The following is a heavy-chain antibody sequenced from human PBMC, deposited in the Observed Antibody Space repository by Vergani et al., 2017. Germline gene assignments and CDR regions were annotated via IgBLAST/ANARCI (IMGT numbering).Heavy chain of an antibody. Sequence: EVELVQSGPEMRKPGESLKISCKGSEYSFGNYWMGWVRQMPGKGLEWMGIIYPADSDTRYSPSFQGQVTISADTSISTAFLQWDSLKASDTVLYYCARHTTYTDSWGQGTLVTVSS. CDR1: EYSFGNYW. V-gene: IGHV5-51*01. J-gene: IGHJ4*02. CDR3: ARHTTYTDS. CDR2: IYPADSDT. D-gene: IGHD1-1*01.